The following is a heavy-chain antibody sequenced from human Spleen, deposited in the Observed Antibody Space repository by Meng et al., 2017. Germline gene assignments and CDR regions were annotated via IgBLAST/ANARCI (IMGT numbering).Heavy chain of an antibody. CDR3: AKDHDRVTLGYFHE. CDR2: ISSGETI. CDR1: GFTFSSYA. J-gene: IGHJ1*01. D-gene: IGHD2-21*02. V-gene: IGHV3-23*04. Sequence: EVQLVESGGGLVQPGGSLRLSCAASGFTFSSYAMSWVRQAPGKGLEWVSIISSGETIYYADSVKGRFTISRDTSKNTLYLQMNSLGAEDTAVYYCAKDHDRVTLGYFHEWGQGTLVTVSS.